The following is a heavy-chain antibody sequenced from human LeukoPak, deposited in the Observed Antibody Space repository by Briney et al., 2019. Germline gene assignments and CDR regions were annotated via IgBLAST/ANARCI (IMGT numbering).Heavy chain of an antibody. J-gene: IGHJ3*02. CDR2: INSDGSIT. V-gene: IGHV3-74*03. CDR3: ASDFDWSTGI. D-gene: IGHD3-9*01. Sequence: QPGGSLRLSCAASGFTFSSQWIHWVRQAPGKGLVWVSRINSDGSITKYADSVKGRFTISRDNAKNTVYLQMNSLRVEDTAVYYCASDFDWSTGIWGQGTMVTVSS. CDR1: GFTFSSQW.